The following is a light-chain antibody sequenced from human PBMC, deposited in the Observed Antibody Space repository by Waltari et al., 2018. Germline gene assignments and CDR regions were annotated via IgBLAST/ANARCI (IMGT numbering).Light chain of an antibody. CDR2: STN. CDR3: VLYMGSGLWV. Sequence: QTVVTQEPSFSVSPGGTVTLTCGLSSGSVSTSYYPSWYQQTPGQAPRTLIYSTNTRSSGVPDRFSGSILGNKAALTITGAQADDESDYYCVLYMGSGLWVFGGGTKLTFL. CDR1: SGSVSTSYY. J-gene: IGLJ3*02. V-gene: IGLV8-61*01.